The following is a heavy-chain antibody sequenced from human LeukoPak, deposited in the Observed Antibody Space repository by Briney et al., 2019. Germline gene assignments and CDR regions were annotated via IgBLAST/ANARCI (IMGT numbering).Heavy chain of an antibody. Sequence: SETLSLTCAVSGGSINSGNWWSWVRQSPGKGLEWIGEIFHSATTNYNPSLKSRVTISVDKSKNHFSLKLSSVTAADTAVYYCARAPYYDSSGYHSAYFEYWGQGTLVTVSS. CDR1: GGSINSGNW. CDR3: ARAPYYDSSGYHSAYFEY. CDR2: IFHSATT. V-gene: IGHV4-4*02. D-gene: IGHD3-22*01. J-gene: IGHJ4*02.